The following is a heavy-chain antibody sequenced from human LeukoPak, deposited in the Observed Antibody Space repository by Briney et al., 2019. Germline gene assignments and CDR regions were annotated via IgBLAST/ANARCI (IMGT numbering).Heavy chain of an antibody. V-gene: IGHV4-34*01. J-gene: IGHJ4*02. CDR3: ARGGEYGYNYDY. D-gene: IGHD5-24*01. CDR1: GGSISSYY. CDR2: INHSGST. Sequence: SETLSLTCTVSGGSISSYYWSWIRQPPGKGLEWIGEINHSGSTNYNLSLKSRVTISVDTSKNQFSLKLSSVTAADTAVYYCARGGEYGYNYDYWGQGTLVTVSS.